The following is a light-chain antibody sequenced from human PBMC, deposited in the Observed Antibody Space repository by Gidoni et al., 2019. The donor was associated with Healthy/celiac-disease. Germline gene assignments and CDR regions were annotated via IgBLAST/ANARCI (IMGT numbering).Light chain of an antibody. CDR1: HSISSY. CDR3: QQSYSNRYT. V-gene: IGKV1-39*01. J-gene: IGKJ2*01. CDR2: DAS. Sequence: DIQLPHPPSSLSASVGDRVTITCRASHSISSYLNWYQQKPGKAPKLLIYDASSLQSGVPSRCSGSGAGTDFTLTISSMQPEDVATYYCQQSYSNRYTFGQXTKLEIK.